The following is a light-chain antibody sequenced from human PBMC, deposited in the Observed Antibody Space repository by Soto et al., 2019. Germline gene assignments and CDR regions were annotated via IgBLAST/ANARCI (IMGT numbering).Light chain of an antibody. Sequence: DIQMTQSPSILSASVGDRVTITCRASQSISSWLAWYQQKPGKAPNLLIYKASHLENGVPSRFSCSGSGTEFTLTISSLQPGDFATYYCQHYNTYPWTFGQGTKVDIK. CDR2: KAS. CDR1: QSISSW. CDR3: QHYNTYPWT. J-gene: IGKJ1*01. V-gene: IGKV1-5*03.